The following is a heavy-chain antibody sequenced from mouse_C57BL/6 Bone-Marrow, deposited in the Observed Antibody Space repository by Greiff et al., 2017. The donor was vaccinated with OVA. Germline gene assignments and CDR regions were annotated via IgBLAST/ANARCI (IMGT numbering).Heavy chain of an antibody. J-gene: IGHJ1*03. CDR2: IDPSDSYT. Sequence: QVQLKEPGAELVMPGASVKLSCKASGYTFTSYWMHWVKQRPGQGLEWIGEIDPSDSYTNYNQKFKGKSTLTVDKSSSTAYMQLSSLTSEDSAVYYCAREGIYYYGRWYFDVWGTGTTVTVSS. D-gene: IGHD1-1*01. V-gene: IGHV1-69*01. CDR1: GYTFTSYW. CDR3: AREGIYYYGRWYFDV.